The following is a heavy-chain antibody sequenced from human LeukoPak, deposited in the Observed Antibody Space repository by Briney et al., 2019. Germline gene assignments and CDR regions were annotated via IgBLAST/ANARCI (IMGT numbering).Heavy chain of an antibody. CDR1: GYTFTSYD. CDR2: MNPNSGNT. D-gene: IGHD6-19*01. CDR3: ARSGVEKWLATSPANWFDP. J-gene: IGHJ5*02. V-gene: IGHV1-8*01. Sequence: ASVKVSCKASGYTFTSYDINWVRQATGQGLEWMGWMNPNSGNTGYAQKFKGRFTRTRTTSISTAYMELSSLRSEDTAVYYCARSGVEKWLATSPANWFDPWGQGTLVTVSS.